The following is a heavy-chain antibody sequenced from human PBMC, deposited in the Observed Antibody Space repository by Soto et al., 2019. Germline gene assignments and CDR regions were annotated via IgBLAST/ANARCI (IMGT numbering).Heavy chain of an antibody. CDR1: GGSISSGDYY. CDR3: AKLSCTSSTCYFPGWFDP. CDR2: VYYSGSS. D-gene: IGHD2-2*01. V-gene: IGHV4-30-4*01. J-gene: IGHJ5*02. Sequence: SETLSLTCTVSGGSISSGDYYWSWIRQPPGKGLEWIANVYYSGSSYYNPSLKSRLTISVDTTKNQFSLQLKSMTAADTAVYYCAKLSCTSSTCYFPGWFDPWGQGTLVT.